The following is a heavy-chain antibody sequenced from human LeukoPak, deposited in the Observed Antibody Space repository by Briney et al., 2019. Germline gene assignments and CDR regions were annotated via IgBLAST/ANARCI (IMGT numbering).Heavy chain of an antibody. CDR3: ARVYIPAYYYDSSGYYYNDY. D-gene: IGHD3-22*01. J-gene: IGHJ4*02. CDR2: INHSGST. V-gene: IGHV4-34*01. Sequence: SETLSLTCAVYGGSFSGYYWSWIRQPPGKGLEGIGEINHSGSTNYNPSLKSRVTISVDTSKNQFSLKLSSVTAADTAVYYCARVYIPAYYYDSSGYYYNDYWGQGTLVTVSS. CDR1: GGSFSGYY.